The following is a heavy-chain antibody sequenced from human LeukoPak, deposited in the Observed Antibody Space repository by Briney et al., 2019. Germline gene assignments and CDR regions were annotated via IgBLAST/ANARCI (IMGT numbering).Heavy chain of an antibody. Sequence: PGGSLRLSCAASAFTFSIYGMHWVRQAAGKGLEWVAVIWSEGSKKYYADSVKGRFTIPRDTSKNTLYLQMDSLRAEDTAVFYCASDDDTSGHYSYFLHWREGALVTVSS. CDR2: IWSEGSKK. D-gene: IGHD3-22*01. CDR1: AFTFSIYG. J-gene: IGHJ1*01. CDR3: ASDDDTSGHYSYFLH. V-gene: IGHV3-33*01.